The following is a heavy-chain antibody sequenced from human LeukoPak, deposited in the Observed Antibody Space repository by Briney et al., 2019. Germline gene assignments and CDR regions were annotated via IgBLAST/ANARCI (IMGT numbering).Heavy chain of an antibody. CDR3: ARATQYYYDSSPNWFDP. Sequence: SQTLSLTCAISGDSVSSNSAAWNWIRQSPSIGLEWLGRTYYRSKWYNDYAVSVKSRITINPDTSKNQFSLQLNSVTPEDTAVYYCARATQYYYDSSPNWFDPWGQGTLVTVSS. J-gene: IGHJ5*02. V-gene: IGHV6-1*01. CDR2: TYYRSKWYN. CDR1: GDSVSSNSAA. D-gene: IGHD3-22*01.